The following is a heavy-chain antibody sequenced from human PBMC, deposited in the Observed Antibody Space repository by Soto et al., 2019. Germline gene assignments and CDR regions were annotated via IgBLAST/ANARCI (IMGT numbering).Heavy chain of an antibody. Sequence: EVQLLESGGGLVQPGGSLRLSCAASGFTFSSYAMNWVRQAPGKGLEWVSLIGGDGGSTYYADSVRGRFTISRDNSKNTLYLQMNSLRAEDTAIYSCEKAYSSIWSHWYFDLWGLGTLVTVSS. V-gene: IGHV3-23*01. D-gene: IGHD6-13*01. CDR2: IGGDGGST. J-gene: IGHJ2*01. CDR3: EKAYSSIWSHWYFDL. CDR1: GFTFSSYA.